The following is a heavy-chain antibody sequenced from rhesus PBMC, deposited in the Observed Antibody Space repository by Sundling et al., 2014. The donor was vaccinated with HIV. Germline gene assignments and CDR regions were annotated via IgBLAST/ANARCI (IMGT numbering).Heavy chain of an antibody. CDR2: ISGGSGST. CDR1: GGSFSGYY. J-gene: IGHJ4*01. CDR3: ARDRMTTLAAFDY. Sequence: QVQLQESGPGLVKPSETLSLTCAVSGGSFSGYYWAWIRQPPGKGLEWIGYISGGSGSTDYNSSLKSRVTISTDTSKNQFSLELSSVTAADTAVYYCARDRMTTLAAFDYWGQGVLVTVSS. D-gene: IGHD4-29*01. V-gene: IGHV4-165*01.